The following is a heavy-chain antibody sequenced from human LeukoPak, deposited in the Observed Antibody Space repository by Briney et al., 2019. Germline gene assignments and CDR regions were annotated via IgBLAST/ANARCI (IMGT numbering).Heavy chain of an antibody. CDR1: GGSFSGYY. D-gene: IGHD7-27*01. V-gene: IGHV4-34*01. CDR3: ARGLGPYGMDV. CDR2: INHSGST. J-gene: IGHJ6*02. Sequence: SETLSLTCAVYGGSFSGYYWSWIRQPPGEGLEWIGEINHSGSTNYNPSLKSRVTISVDTSKNQFSLKLSSVTAADTAVYYCARGLGPYGMDVWGQGTTVTVSS.